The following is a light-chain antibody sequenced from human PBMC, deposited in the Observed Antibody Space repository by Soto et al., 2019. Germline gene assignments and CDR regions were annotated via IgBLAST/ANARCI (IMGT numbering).Light chain of an antibody. V-gene: IGKV1-9*01. CDR2: AAS. CDR3: QQLNSYTIT. CDR1: QGINTF. Sequence: IQWTQSRSSLSSSVGDRFTITCRASQGINTFLAWYQQKAGKATKLLIYAASTLQSGVTSRFSGSGSGTDFTLNISRLQSEDFATYYCQQLNSYTITFGPG. J-gene: IGKJ5*01.